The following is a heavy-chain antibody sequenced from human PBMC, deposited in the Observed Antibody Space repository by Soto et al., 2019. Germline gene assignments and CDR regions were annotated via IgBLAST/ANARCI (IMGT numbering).Heavy chain of an antibody. D-gene: IGHD1-26*01. Sequence: KQSQTLSLTCAISGDSVSSNSAAWNWIRQSPSRGLEWLGRTYYRSKWYNDYAVSVKSRITINPDTSKNQFSLQLNSVTPEDTAVYYCARDRATTRGYYYYMDVWGKGTTVTVSS. J-gene: IGHJ6*03. V-gene: IGHV6-1*01. CDR3: ARDRATTRGYYYYMDV. CDR2: TYYRSKWYN. CDR1: GDSVSSNSAA.